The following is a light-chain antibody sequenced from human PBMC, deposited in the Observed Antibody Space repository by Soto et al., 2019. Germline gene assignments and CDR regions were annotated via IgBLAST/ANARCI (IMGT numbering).Light chain of an antibody. CDR3: QQYGSLPT. V-gene: IGKV3-11*01. CDR2: DAS. CDR1: QSVSSY. J-gene: IGKJ2*01. Sequence: DIVLTQSPATLSLSPGERATLSCRASQSVSSYLVWFQQKPGQAPRLLIYDASTRATGIPARFSGSGSGTDFTLTISSLEPEDSAVYSCQQYGSLPTFGQGTKLEIK.